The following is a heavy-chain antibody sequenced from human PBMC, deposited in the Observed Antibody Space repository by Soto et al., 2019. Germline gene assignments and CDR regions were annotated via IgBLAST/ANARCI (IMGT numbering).Heavy chain of an antibody. CDR3: ARIETYSGSSHFEY. V-gene: IGHV4-59*01. J-gene: IGHJ4*02. CDR1: GGSINNYY. CDR2: IFYTGYT. D-gene: IGHD1-26*01. Sequence: PSETLSLTCTVSGGSINNYYWNWIRQPPGKGLEWIGYIFYTGYTKYNSSLKNRVTILLDTSKNQFSLKLSSVTAADTAVYYCARIETYSGSSHFEYWGQGTLVTVSS.